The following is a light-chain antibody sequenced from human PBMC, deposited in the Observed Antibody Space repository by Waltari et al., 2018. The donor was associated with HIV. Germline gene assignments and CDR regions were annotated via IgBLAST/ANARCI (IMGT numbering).Light chain of an antibody. J-gene: IGKJ2*01. CDR3: QQRYNWRT. CDR1: QTGGVY. V-gene: IGKV3-11*01. CDR2: DAS. Sequence: EIVLTQSPATLSLSPGERATLSCRASQTGGVYVAWYQQKPGQAPRLLIYDASNRATGIPARFSGSGSGTEFSLTISSLEPEDFAVYYCQQRYNWRTFGQGTKLEIK.